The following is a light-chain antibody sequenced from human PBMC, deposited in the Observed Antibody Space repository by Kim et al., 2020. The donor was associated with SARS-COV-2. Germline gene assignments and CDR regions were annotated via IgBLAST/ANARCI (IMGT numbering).Light chain of an antibody. V-gene: IGKV1-27*01. CDR1: QDISNY. CDR3: QKYDGAPWT. J-gene: IGKJ1*01. CDR2: AAS. Sequence: ASVGERVTITCRASQDISNYVAWYQQKPGKPPKLLIYAASTLQSGVPSRFSGSGSGTDFTLTISSLQPEDVATYYCQKYDGAPWTFGQGTKVEIK.